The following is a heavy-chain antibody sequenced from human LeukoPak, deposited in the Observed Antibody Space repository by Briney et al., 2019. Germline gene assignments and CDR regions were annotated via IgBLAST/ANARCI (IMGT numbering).Heavy chain of an antibody. D-gene: IGHD3-10*01. CDR2: INHSGST. J-gene: IGHJ2*01. CDR1: GGSFSGYY. CDR3: ARALSKGTIRGRHWYFDL. V-gene: IGHV4-34*01. Sequence: SETLSLTCAVYGGSFSGYYWSWIRQPPGKGLEWIGEINHSGSTNYNPSLKSRVTISVDTSKNQFSLKLSSVTAADTAVYYCARALSKGTIRGRHWYFDLWGRGTPVTVSS.